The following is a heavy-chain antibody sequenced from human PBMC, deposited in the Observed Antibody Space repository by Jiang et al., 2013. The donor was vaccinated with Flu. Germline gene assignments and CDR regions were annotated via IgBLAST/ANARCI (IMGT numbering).Heavy chain of an antibody. CDR1: GYTFTSYD. J-gene: IGHJ4*02. D-gene: IGHD6-13*01. Sequence: EVKKPGASVKVSCKASGYTFTSYDINWVRQATGQGLEWMGWMNPNSGNAGYAQKFQGRVTMTRNTSISTAYMELSSLRSEDTAVYYCARGPLYSSSWYSDYWGQGTLVTVSS. CDR3: ARGPLYSSSWYSDY. V-gene: IGHV1-8*01. CDR2: MNPNSGNA.